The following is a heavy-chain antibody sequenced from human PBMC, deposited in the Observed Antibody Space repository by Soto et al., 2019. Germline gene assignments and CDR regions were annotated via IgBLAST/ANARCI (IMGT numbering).Heavy chain of an antibody. J-gene: IGHJ4*02. V-gene: IGHV4-34*01. Sequence: SETLSLTCAVYGGSFSGYYWSWIRQPPGKGLEWIGEINHSGSTNYNPSLKSRVTISVYTSKNQFSLKLSSVTAADTAVYYCARGESVFLSGFDQQKLYYFDYWGQGTLVTVSS. CDR1: GGSFSGYY. CDR3: ARGESVFLSGFDQQKLYYFDY. D-gene: IGHD3-3*01. CDR2: INHSGST.